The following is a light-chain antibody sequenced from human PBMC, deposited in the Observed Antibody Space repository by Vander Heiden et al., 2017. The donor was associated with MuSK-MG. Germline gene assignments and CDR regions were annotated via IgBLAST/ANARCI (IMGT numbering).Light chain of an antibody. CDR3: QQYDCTLWT. J-gene: IGKJ1*01. CDR1: QNILYSSNNKNY. CDR2: WAS. V-gene: IGKV4-1*01. Sequence: DIVMTQSPDSLAVSLGERATINCKSSQNILYSSNNKNYLAWYQQKPGQPPKLLIYWASTREPGVPDRFSGSGSGTDFTLTISSLQAEDVAVYYCQQYDCTLWTFGQGTKVEIK.